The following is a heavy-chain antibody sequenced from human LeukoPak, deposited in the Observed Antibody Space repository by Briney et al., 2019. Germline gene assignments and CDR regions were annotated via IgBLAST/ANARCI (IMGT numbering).Heavy chain of an antibody. CDR3: ARRGYDFKDAFDI. V-gene: IGHV3-21*01. D-gene: IGHD5-12*01. J-gene: IGHJ3*02. CDR1: GLTFSSYS. CDR2: ISSSSSYI. Sequence: GGSLRLSCAASGLTFSSYSMNWVRQAPGKGLEWVSSISSSSSYIYYADSVKGRFTISRDNAKNSLYLQMNSLRAEDTAVYYCARRGYDFKDAFDIWGQGTMVTVSS.